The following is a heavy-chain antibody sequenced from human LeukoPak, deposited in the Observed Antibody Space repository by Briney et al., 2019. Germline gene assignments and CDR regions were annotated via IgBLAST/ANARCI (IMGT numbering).Heavy chain of an antibody. CDR1: GFTVSSNY. J-gene: IGHJ6*03. CDR2: IYSGGST. V-gene: IGHV3-53*01. Sequence: GGSLRLSCAASGFTVSSNYMSWVRQAPGKGLEWVSVIYSGGSTYYADSVKGRFTISRDNSKNTLYLQMNSLRAEDTAVYYCARVSGGPLYYYYYMDVWGKGTTVTVSS. CDR3: ARVSGGPLYYYYYMDV. D-gene: IGHD3-16*01.